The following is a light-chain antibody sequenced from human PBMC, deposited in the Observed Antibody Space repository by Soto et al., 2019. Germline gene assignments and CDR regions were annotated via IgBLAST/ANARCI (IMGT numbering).Light chain of an antibody. V-gene: IGKV1-5*03. CDR3: QQYSTYSRT. J-gene: IGKJ1*01. CDR1: QNINNL. Sequence: DIQMTQSPSTLSASVGDRVTITCRASQNINNLLAWYQQRPGKAPNLLIYLASTLEGGVPSRFSGSGSGTEFTLTISSLQPDDFATFYCQQYSTYSRTFDQGTKVEIK. CDR2: LAS.